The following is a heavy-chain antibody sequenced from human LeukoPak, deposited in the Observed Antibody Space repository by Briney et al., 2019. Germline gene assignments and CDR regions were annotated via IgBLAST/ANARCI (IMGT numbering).Heavy chain of an antibody. V-gene: IGHV1-18*01. CDR1: GGTFSSYA. Sequence: ASVKVSCKASGGTFSSYAISWVRQAPGQGLEWMGWISAYNGNTNYAQKLQGRVTMTTDTSTSTAYMELRSLRSDDTAVYYCARAGAVLNWNYVDYWGQGTLVTVSS. D-gene: IGHD1-1*01. J-gene: IGHJ4*02. CDR3: ARAGAVLNWNYVDY. CDR2: ISAYNGNT.